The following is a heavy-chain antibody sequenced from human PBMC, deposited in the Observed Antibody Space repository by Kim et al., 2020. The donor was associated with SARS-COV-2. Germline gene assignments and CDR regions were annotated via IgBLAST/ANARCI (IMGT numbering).Heavy chain of an antibody. V-gene: IGHV6-1*01. D-gene: IGHD6-13*01. Sequence: AVSMKSRIPISPDTSKNQFSLHLDSVTPEDTAVYYCARQGVYSSSWPFDYWGQGTLVTVSS. CDR3: ARQGVYSSSWPFDY. J-gene: IGHJ4*02.